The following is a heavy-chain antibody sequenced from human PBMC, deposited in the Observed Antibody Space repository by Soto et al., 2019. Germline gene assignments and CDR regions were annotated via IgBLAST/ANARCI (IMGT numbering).Heavy chain of an antibody. CDR3: ARVFRGYYGSGSYSGYYYGMDV. D-gene: IGHD3-10*01. CDR1: GYTFTGYY. CDR2: INPNSGGT. V-gene: IGHV1-2*04. Sequence: QVQLVQSGAEVKKPGASVKVSCKASGYTFTGYYMHWVRQAPGQGLEWMGWINPNSGGTNYAQKFQGWVTMTRDTAISTADMERSRLRSDDTAVYYCARVFRGYYGSGSYSGYYYGMDVWGQGTTVTVSS. J-gene: IGHJ6*02.